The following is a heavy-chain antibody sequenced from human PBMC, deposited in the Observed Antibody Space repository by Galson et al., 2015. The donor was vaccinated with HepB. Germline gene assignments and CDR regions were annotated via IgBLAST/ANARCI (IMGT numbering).Heavy chain of an antibody. CDR3: AKDQPRFEMMYGAVIVKGPFDS. J-gene: IGHJ4*02. CDR2: ISSGGGGT. CDR1: GFTFNNYG. V-gene: IGHV3-23*01. Sequence: SLRLSCAASGFTFNNYGMSWVRQAPGKGLEWVSGISSGGGGTYYAHSVKGRFTISRDNSKNTVSLHMNNLRVEDTAVYYCAKDQPRFEMMYGAVIVKGPFDSWGQGTLVAVSS. D-gene: IGHD3-16*02.